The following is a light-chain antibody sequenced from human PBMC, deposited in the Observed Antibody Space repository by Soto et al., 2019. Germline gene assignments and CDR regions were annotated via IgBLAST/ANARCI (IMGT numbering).Light chain of an antibody. CDR1: SSNIGAGYD. V-gene: IGLV1-40*01. Sequence: QSALTQPPSGSGAPGQRVTISCTGSSSNIGAGYDVHWYQQLPGTAPKLLIYANSNRPSGVPDRFSGSKSGTSASLAITGLQAEDEADYYCQSYDSSLSGYVFGTGTKVTVL. CDR3: QSYDSSLSGYV. CDR2: ANS. J-gene: IGLJ1*01.